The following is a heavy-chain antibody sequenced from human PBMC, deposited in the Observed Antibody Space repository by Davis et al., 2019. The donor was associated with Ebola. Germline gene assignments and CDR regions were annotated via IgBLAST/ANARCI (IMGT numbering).Heavy chain of an antibody. CDR2: IYYSGST. Sequence: SETLSLTCTVSGSSISSYYWSWIRQPPGKGLEWIGSIYYSGSTYYNPSLKSRVTISVDTSKNQFSLKLSSVTAADTAVYYCASRYYSARFDYWGQGTLVTVSS. V-gene: IGHV4-39*01. J-gene: IGHJ4*02. CDR3: ASRYYSARFDY. D-gene: IGHD3-10*01. CDR1: GSSISSYY.